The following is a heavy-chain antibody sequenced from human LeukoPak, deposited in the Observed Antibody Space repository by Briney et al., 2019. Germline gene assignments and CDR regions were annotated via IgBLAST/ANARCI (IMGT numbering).Heavy chain of an antibody. CDR2: IIPIFGTA. J-gene: IGHJ4*02. Sequence: SVKVSCKASGGTFSSYAISWVRQAPGQGLEWMGGIIPIFGTANYAQKFRGRVTITADKSTSTAYMELSNLRSEDTAVYYCASQTREQQLVHSGNYYFDYWGQGTLVTVSS. CDR3: ASQTREQQLVHSGNYYFDY. D-gene: IGHD6-13*01. V-gene: IGHV1-69*06. CDR1: GGTFSSYA.